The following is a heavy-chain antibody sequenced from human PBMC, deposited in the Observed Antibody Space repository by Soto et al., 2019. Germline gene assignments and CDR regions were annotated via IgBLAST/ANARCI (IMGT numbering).Heavy chain of an antibody. CDR1: GFTFSSYA. Sequence: GGSLRLSCAASGFTFSSYAMSCVRQAPWKGLEWVSAISGSGGITYYADSVKGRFTISRDNSKNTLYVQMNGLRAEDTAVYYCARDHKGGYYYYGMDVWGQGTTVTVSS. CDR2: ISGSGGIT. V-gene: IGHV3-23*01. CDR3: ARDHKGGYYYYGMDV. J-gene: IGHJ6*02.